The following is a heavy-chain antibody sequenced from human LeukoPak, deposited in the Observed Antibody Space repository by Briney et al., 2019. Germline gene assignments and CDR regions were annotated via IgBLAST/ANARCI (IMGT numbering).Heavy chain of an antibody. Sequence: GGSLRLSCAASGFTFSNAWMSWVRQAPGKGLEWVGRIKSKPDGGTTDYAAPVKGRFTISRDDSKNTLYLQMDSLKTEDTAVYYCTTDYYDRFDYWGQGTLVTVSP. J-gene: IGHJ4*02. V-gene: IGHV3-15*01. D-gene: IGHD3-22*01. CDR2: IKSKPDGGTT. CDR1: GFTFSNAW. CDR3: TTDYYDRFDY.